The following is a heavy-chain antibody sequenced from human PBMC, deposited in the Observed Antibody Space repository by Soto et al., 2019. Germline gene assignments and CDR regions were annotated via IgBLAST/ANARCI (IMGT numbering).Heavy chain of an antibody. J-gene: IGHJ6*02. V-gene: IGHV4-34*01. D-gene: IGHD6-13*01. Sequence: PSETLSLTCAVYGGSFSGYYWSWIRQPPGKGLEWIGEINHSGSTNYNPSLKSRVTISVDTSKNQFSLKLSSVTAADTAVYYCARGKEYSSSWYWYYYGMDVWGQGTTVTVSS. CDR1: GGSFSGYY. CDR3: ARGKEYSSSWYWYYYGMDV. CDR2: INHSGST.